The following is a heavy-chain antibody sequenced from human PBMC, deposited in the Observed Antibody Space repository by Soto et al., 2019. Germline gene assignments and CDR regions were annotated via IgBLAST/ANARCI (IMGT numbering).Heavy chain of an antibody. D-gene: IGHD5-18*01. CDR3: ARDQFDSYGPKGGLDY. V-gene: IGHV1-18*01. CDR2: ISAYNGNT. CDR1: GYTFTSYG. J-gene: IGHJ4*02. Sequence: QVQLVQSGAEVKKPGASVKVSCKASGYTFTSYGISWVRQAPGQGLEWMGWISAYNGNTNYAQKLQGRVTMTTDTATGXAYMELRSLRSDDTAVYYCARDQFDSYGPKGGLDYWGQGTLVTVSS.